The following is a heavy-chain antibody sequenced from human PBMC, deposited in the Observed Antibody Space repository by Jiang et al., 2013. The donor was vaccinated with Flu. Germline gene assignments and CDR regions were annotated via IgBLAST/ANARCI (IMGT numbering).Heavy chain of an antibody. CDR3: ARLITMIAERPFDI. D-gene: IGHD3-22*01. Sequence: CTVSVAPSAVVITTGVGSPAPREGPGVDWVHLLQWEHLLXPSLKSRVTISVDTSKNQFSLKLSSVTAADTAVYYCARLITMIAERPFDIWGQGTMVTVSS. V-gene: IGHV4-30-4*01. J-gene: IGHJ3*02. CDR2: LLQWEH. CDR1: VAPSAVVITT.